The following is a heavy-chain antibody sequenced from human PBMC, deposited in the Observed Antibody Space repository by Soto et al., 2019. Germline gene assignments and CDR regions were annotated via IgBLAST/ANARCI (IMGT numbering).Heavy chain of an antibody. CDR1: GGSISSTNW. CDR2: IYYSGST. Sequence: SETLSLTCVVSGGSISSTNWWTWVRQTPGKGLEWIGTIYYSGSTYYNPSLKSRVTISADTSKNQFSLKLTSVTAADTAVYYCARLYGGNLFDYWGQGTLVTVSS. V-gene: IGHV4-39*01. J-gene: IGHJ4*02. CDR3: ARLYGGNLFDY. D-gene: IGHD4-17*01.